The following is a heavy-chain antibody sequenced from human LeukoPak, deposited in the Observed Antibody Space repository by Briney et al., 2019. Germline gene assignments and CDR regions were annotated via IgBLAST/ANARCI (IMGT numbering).Heavy chain of an antibody. Sequence: GASVKVSCKVSGYTLTELSMHWVRQAPGKGLEWMGGFDPEDGETIYAQKFQGRVTMTEDTSTDTAYMELSSLRSEDTAVYYCATRAPYKLVFGELPFYWGQGTLVTVSS. D-gene: IGHD3-10*01. J-gene: IGHJ4*02. CDR2: FDPEDGET. V-gene: IGHV1-24*01. CDR1: GYTLTELS. CDR3: ATRAPYKLVFGELPFY.